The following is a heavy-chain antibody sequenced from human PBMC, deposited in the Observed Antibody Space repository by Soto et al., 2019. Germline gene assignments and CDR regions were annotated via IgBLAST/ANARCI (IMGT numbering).Heavy chain of an antibody. Sequence: LSLTCTVSGGSISSGDYYWSWIRQPPGKGLEWIGYIYYSGSTYYNPSLKSRVTISVDTSKNQFSLKLSSVTAADTAVYYCARVGDYYGSGSYLDYWGPGTLLTVSS. D-gene: IGHD3-10*01. CDR2: IYYSGST. V-gene: IGHV4-30-4*01. CDR1: GGSISSGDYY. CDR3: ARVGDYYGSGSYLDY. J-gene: IGHJ4*02.